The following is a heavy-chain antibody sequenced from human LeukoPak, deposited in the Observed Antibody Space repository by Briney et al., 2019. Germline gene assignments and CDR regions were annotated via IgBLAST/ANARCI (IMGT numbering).Heavy chain of an antibody. CDR1: GFTFSNAW. V-gene: IGHV3-15*01. CDR2: IKSKTDGGTT. D-gene: IGHD4-17*01. CDR3: TNPPTVTQTRFDP. J-gene: IGHJ5*02. Sequence: GGSLRLSCAASGFTFSNAWMSWVRQAPGKGLEWVGRIKSKTDGGTTDYAAPVKGRFTISRDDSKNTLYLQMNSLRAEDTAIYYCTNPPTVTQTRFDPWGQGTLVTVSS.